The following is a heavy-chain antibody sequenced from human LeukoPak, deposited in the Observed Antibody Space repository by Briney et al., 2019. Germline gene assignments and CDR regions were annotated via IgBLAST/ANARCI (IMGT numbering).Heavy chain of an antibody. D-gene: IGHD5-12*01. V-gene: IGHV3-21*01. CDR3: ARAAVRGYSGYEAFFHY. J-gene: IGHJ4*02. CDR1: GFTFSSYS. Sequence: PGGSLRLSCAASGFTFSSYSMIWVRQAPEKGLEWVSSISSSSSYIYYADSVKGRFTISRDNAKNSLYLQMNSLRAEDTAVYYCARAAVRGYSGYEAFFHYWGQGTLVTVSS. CDR2: ISSSSSYI.